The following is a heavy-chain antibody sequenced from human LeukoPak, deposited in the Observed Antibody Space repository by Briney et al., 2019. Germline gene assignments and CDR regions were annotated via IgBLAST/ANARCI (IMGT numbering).Heavy chain of an antibody. CDR3: ARHFTYYYDSSGYPRDAFDV. CDR2: MYYSGSS. D-gene: IGHD3-22*01. J-gene: IGHJ3*01. Sequence: SDTLSLTCSVSGGSISGYYWSWIRQSPGKGLVWIGYMYYSGSSNYNPSLKSRVTISIDMSTNQFSLKLSSVTAADTALYYCARHFTYYYDSSGYPRDAFDVWGQGTMVTVSS. V-gene: IGHV4-59*08. CDR1: GGSISGYY.